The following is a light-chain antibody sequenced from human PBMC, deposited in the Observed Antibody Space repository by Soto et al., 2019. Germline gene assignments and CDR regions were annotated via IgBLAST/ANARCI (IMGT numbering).Light chain of an antibody. V-gene: IGKV1-5*01. J-gene: IGKJ1*01. CDR1: QTISTW. CDR2: GAS. CDR3: QKYGSSPPWT. Sequence: DIQVTQSPPTLSASVGDRVTITCRASQTISTWMAWYQQKPGKAPKLLIYGASSRATGIPDRFSGSVSGTGFTLTISRLEPEDFAVYYCQKYGSSPPWTFGQGTKVDIK.